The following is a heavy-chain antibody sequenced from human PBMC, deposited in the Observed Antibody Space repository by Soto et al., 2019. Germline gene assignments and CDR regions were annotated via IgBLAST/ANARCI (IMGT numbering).Heavy chain of an antibody. V-gene: IGHV3-23*01. J-gene: IGHJ4*02. CDR2: ISGTGGAA. CDR3: AKPEEVVRGFDF. D-gene: IGHD3-10*01. CDR1: GFTFGHFA. Sequence: PGGSLRLSCAASGFTFGHFAMSWVRQAPGKGLEWVAAISGTGGAAYYADSVKGRFTISRDNSRNTLFLQMNSLRVDDTAIYYCAKPEEVVRGFDFWGRGTLVTVSS.